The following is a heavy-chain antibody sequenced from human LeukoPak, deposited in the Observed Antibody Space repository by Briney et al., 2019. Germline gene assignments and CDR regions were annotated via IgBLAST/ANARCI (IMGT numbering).Heavy chain of an antibody. CDR2: MNPNSGNT. CDR3: ARGKRSIVATIFYYYYGMDV. Sequence: ASVKVSCKASGYTFTSYDINWVRQATGQGLEWMGWMNPNSGNTGYAQKFQGRVTMTRNTSISTAYMELSGLRSEDTAVYYCARGKRSIVATIFYYYYGMDVWGQGTTVTVSS. CDR1: GYTFTSYD. J-gene: IGHJ6*02. V-gene: IGHV1-8*01. D-gene: IGHD5-12*01.